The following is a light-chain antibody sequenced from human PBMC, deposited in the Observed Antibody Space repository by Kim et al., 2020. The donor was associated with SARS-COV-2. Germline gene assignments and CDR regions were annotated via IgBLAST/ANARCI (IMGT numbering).Light chain of an antibody. Sequence: SASVGDRAPITCRARQGSSTYLAWYQQKPGKVPKLLIYAAPALQSGLPSRFGGSGSGTDFTLTISSLQPEDVATYYCQKYNTVPYTFGQGTKLEI. CDR3: QKYNTVPYT. CDR2: AAP. V-gene: IGKV1-27*01. CDR1: QGSSTY. J-gene: IGKJ2*01.